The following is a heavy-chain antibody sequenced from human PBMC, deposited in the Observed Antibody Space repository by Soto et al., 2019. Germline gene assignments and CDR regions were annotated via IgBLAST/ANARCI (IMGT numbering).Heavy chain of an antibody. Sequence: AASVKVSCKASGYTFTSYDINWVRQATGQGLEWMGWMNPNSGNTGYAQKFQGRVTMTRNTSISTAYMELSSLRSEDTAVYYCASWRPVQLEQNADAFDIWGQGTMVTVSS. J-gene: IGHJ3*02. V-gene: IGHV1-8*01. D-gene: IGHD1-1*01. CDR1: GYTFTSYD. CDR3: ASWRPVQLEQNADAFDI. CDR2: MNPNSGNT.